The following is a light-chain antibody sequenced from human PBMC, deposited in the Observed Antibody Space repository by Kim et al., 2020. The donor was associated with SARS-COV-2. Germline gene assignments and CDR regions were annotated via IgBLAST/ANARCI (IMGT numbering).Light chain of an antibody. V-gene: IGLV2-14*03. CDR1: SSDVGGYNS. J-gene: IGLJ2*01. Sequence: QSALTQPASVSGSPGQSITISCTGTSSDVGGYNSVSWYQQHPGKVPKLLIYDVNNRPSGVSNRFSGSKSGNTASLTISGLQAEDEADYYCSSYASGSTLVFGGGTQLTVL. CDR2: DVN. CDR3: SSYASGSTLV.